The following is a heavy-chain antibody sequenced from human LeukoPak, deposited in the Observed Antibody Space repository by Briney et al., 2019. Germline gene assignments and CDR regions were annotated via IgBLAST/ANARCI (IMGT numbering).Heavy chain of an antibody. CDR1: GFTFSNAW. J-gene: IGHJ4*02. Sequence: GGSLRLSCAASGFTFSNAWMSWVRQAPGKGLEWVGRIKSKTDGGPTDYAAPVKGRFTISRDDSKNTLYLQMNSLRAEDTAVYYCAKEQAAAPMLYWGQGTLVTVSS. CDR2: IKSKTDGGPT. CDR3: AKEQAAAPMLY. D-gene: IGHD6-13*01. V-gene: IGHV3-15*01.